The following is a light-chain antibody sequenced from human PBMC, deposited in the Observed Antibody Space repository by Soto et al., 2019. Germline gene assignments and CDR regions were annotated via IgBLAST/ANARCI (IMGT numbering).Light chain of an antibody. CDR3: QQYHSSQKT. V-gene: IGKV3-20*01. CDR2: GAS. J-gene: IGKJ1*01. Sequence: EIVLTQSPGTLSLSPGERVTLSCGASQNISDSYLAWYQQKPGQAPSLLIYGASSRATGIPDRFSGSGSGTDFTLTINRLEPEDFAVYYCQQYHSSQKTFGQGSKVEIK. CDR1: QNISDSY.